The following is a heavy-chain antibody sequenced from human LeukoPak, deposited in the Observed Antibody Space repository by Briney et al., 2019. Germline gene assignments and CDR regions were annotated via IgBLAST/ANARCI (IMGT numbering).Heavy chain of an antibody. Sequence: PGGSLRLSCTASGFTFSSYTMNWVRQAPGKGLEWVSSISSSSDYIFYAASVRGRFTISRDNAKNSLYLQMNSLRAEDTAVYYCARASRGQLEDYFDYWGQGTLVTVSS. J-gene: IGHJ4*02. CDR3: ARASRGQLEDYFDY. CDR2: ISSSSDYI. CDR1: GFTFSSYT. D-gene: IGHD6-6*01. V-gene: IGHV3-21*01.